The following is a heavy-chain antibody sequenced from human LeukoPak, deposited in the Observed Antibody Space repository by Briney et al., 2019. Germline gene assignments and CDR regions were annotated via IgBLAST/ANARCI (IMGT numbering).Heavy chain of an antibody. CDR3: ARTPVTGSSDDAFDI. J-gene: IGHJ3*02. V-gene: IGHV1-46*01. CDR1: GYTFTSYY. Sequence: ASVKVSCKASGYTFTSYYMHWVRQAPGQGLEWMGIINPSGGSTSYAQKFQGWVTMTRDTSISTAYMELSRLRSDDTAVYYCARTPVTGSSDDAFDIWGQGTMVTVSS. CDR2: INPSGGST. D-gene: IGHD3-10*01.